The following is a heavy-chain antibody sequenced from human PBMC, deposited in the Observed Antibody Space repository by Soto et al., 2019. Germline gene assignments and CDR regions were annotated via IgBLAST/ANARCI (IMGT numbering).Heavy chain of an antibody. CDR3: TTYEGDYYYGMDV. CDR1: GFTFSNAW. Sequence: EVQLVESGGGLVKPGGSLRLSCAASGFTFSNAWMSWVRQAPGKGLEWVGRIKSKTDGGTTDYAAPVKGRFTISRDDSKNTRYLQMNSRKTEDTAVYYCTTYEGDYYYGMDVWGQGTTVTVSS. J-gene: IGHJ6*02. D-gene: IGHD3-3*01. CDR2: IKSKTDGGTT. V-gene: IGHV3-15*01.